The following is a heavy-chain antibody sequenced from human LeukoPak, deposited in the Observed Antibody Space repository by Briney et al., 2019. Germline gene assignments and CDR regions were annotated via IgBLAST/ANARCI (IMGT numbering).Heavy chain of an antibody. CDR3: ARGRWSDY. J-gene: IGHJ4*02. CDR2: IKEDGTEK. V-gene: IGHV3-7*01. CDR1: GFTVSAYW. D-gene: IGHD5-24*01. Sequence: GGSLRLTYAACGFTVSAYWMTWAPQAQGKGLEWVANIKEDGTEKNYVDSVKGRFTISRDNVKKSLYLEMNSLRVEDTAVYYCARGRWSDYWGQGTQVTVSS.